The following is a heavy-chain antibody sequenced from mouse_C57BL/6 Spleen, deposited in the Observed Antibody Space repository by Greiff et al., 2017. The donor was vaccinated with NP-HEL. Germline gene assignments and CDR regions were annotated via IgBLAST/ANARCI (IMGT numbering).Heavy chain of an antibody. CDR3: VRDYYGYYYAMDY. CDR2: IRSKSNNYAT. Sequence: DAGGGLVQPKGSLKLSCAASGFSFNTYAMNWVRQAPGKGLEWVARIRSKSNNYATYYADSVKDRFTISRDDSESMLYLQMNNLKTEDTAMYYCVRDYYGYYYAMDYWGQGTSVTVSS. D-gene: IGHD1-1*01. CDR1: GFSFNTYA. J-gene: IGHJ4*01. V-gene: IGHV10-1*01.